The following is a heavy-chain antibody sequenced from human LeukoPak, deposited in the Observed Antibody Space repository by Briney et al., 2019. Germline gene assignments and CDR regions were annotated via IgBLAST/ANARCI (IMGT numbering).Heavy chain of an antibody. V-gene: IGHV1-2*02. CDR3: ARDYYGSGRHNWFDP. J-gene: IGHJ5*02. CDR1: GYTFTGYY. D-gene: IGHD3-10*01. Sequence: ASVKVSCKASGYTFTGYYMHWVRQAPGQGLEWMGWINPNSGGTNYAQKFQGRVTMTRDTSISTAYMELSRLRSDDTAVYYCARDYYGSGRHNWFDPWGQGTLVTVSS. CDR2: INPNSGGT.